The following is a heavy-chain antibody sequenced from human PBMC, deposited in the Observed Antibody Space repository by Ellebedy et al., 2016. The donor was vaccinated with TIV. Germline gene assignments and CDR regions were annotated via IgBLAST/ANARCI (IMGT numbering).Heavy chain of an antibody. CDR1: GLPLHNYS. CDR3: ATDRGEGGLPSFFDS. D-gene: IGHD3-10*01. V-gene: IGHV3-21*06. CDR2: ISANGLYI. J-gene: IGHJ4*02. Sequence: GESLKISCAASGLPLHNYSVNWVRQAPGKRLEWVSSISANGLYIKYTELVKGRFTISRDSAKNSVSLQMDSLRAEDTAVYYCATDRGEGGLPSFFDSWGQGTLVTVST.